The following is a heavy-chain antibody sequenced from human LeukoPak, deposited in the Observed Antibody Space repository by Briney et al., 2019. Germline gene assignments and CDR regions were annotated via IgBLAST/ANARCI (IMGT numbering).Heavy chain of an antibody. Sequence: GGSLRLSCAASGFTFSSYSMNWVRQAAGKGLEWVAFIGSRTGNIYYADSVKGRFSISRDNAKDSVYLQMNSLRVDDTAVYYCARETEPLDYGDSTNLDYWGQGTLVTVSS. CDR3: ARETEPLDYGDSTNLDY. CDR2: IGSRTGNI. J-gene: IGHJ4*02. D-gene: IGHD4/OR15-4a*01. V-gene: IGHV3-21*01. CDR1: GFTFSSYS.